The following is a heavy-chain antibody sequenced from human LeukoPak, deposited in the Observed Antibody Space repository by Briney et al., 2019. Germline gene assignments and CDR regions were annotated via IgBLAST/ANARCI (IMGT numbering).Heavy chain of an antibody. Sequence: PGGSLRLSCAVSGFPFSNSWMYWVRQAPGKGLEGVANIKSDGSGIFYVDSVKGRFIISRDNARNSLYLQMNSLRVEDTAVYFCAGGNSMDVWGKGTAVTVSS. J-gene: IGHJ6*04. CDR3: AGGNSMDV. CDR2: IKSDGSGI. D-gene: IGHD1/OR15-1a*01. CDR1: GFPFSNSW. V-gene: IGHV3-7*03.